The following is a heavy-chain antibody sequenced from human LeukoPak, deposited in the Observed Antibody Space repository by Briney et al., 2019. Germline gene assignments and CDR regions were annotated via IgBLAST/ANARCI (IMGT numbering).Heavy chain of an antibody. V-gene: IGHV3-53*01. J-gene: IGHJ4*02. CDR3: AKTLQAPGIDY. CDR1: GFTVSSNY. Sequence: GGSLRLSCAASGFTVSSNYMSWVRQAPGKGLEWVSVIYSGGSTYYADSVKGRFTISRDNSKNTLYLQMNSLRAEDTAVYYCAKTLQAPGIDYWGQGTLVTVSS. CDR2: IYSGGST.